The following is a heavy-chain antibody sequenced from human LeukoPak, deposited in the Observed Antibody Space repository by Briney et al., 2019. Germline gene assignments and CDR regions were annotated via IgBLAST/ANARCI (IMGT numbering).Heavy chain of an antibody. CDR2: INSDGSGT. V-gene: IGHV3-74*01. Sequence: TGGSPRLSCAASGFTFSSYWVYWVRQAPGKGLVWVSHINSDGSGTNYADSVKGRFTISRDNAKNTLYLQMNSLRAEDTAVYYCAREAAAGTFDYWGQGTLVTVSS. D-gene: IGHD6-13*01. CDR3: AREAAAGTFDY. CDR1: GFTFSSYW. J-gene: IGHJ4*02.